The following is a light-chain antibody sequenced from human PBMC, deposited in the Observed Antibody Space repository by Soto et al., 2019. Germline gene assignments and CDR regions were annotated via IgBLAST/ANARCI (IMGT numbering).Light chain of an antibody. Sequence: QSALTQPASVSGTPGQSITISCTGSNSDVGLYDFVSWYQHHPGRAPKLIVSEVSHRPSGISNRFSGFKSGNTASLTISGLQSEDEADYYCSSYTSSRAYVFGIGTKVTVL. V-gene: IGLV2-14*01. CDR3: SSYTSSRAYV. CDR1: NSDVGLYDF. CDR2: EVS. J-gene: IGLJ1*01.